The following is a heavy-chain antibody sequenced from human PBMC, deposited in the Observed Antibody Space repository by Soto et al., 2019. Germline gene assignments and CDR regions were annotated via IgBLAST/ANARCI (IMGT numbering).Heavy chain of an antibody. CDR1: GGTFSSYA. CDR2: IIPIFGTA. CDR3: ARDKQCLGTSCHYSFDY. J-gene: IGHJ4*02. D-gene: IGHD2-2*01. V-gene: IGHV1-69*12. Sequence: QVQLVQSGAEVKKPGSSVKVSCKASGGTFSSYAISWVRQAPGQGLEWMGGIIPIFGTANYAQKFQGRVTITADESTSTAYMELSSLRSEDTAVYYCARDKQCLGTSCHYSFDYWGQGTLVTVSS.